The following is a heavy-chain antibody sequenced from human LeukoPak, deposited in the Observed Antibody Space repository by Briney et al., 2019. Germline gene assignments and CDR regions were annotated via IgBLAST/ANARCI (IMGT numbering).Heavy chain of an antibody. CDR3: ARDVRGIAARPVGYFDL. V-gene: IGHV3-30-3*01. Sequence: GGSLRLSCAASGFTFSSYAMHWVRQAPGKGLEWVAVISYDGSNKYYADSVKGRFTISRDSSKNTLYLQMNSLRAEDTAVYYCARDVRGIAARPVGYFDLWGRGTLVTVSS. CDR1: GFTFSSYA. D-gene: IGHD6-6*01. CDR2: ISYDGSNK. J-gene: IGHJ2*01.